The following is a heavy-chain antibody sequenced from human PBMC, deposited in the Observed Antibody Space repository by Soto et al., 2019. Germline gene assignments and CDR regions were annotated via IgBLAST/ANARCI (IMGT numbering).Heavy chain of an antibody. CDR1: GYTFTRYF. V-gene: IGHV1-46*01. J-gene: IGHJ4*02. CDR3: ARGNGYSRNDY. D-gene: IGHD3-3*01. Sequence: ASVKFSCKASGYTFTRYFIHWVRQAPGQGLEWMGIINPSGGSPNYAQRFQGRVTVTTDTSTSTVYMELSSLKSEDTAVYYCARGNGYSRNDYWGQGTLVTVSS. CDR2: INPSGGSP.